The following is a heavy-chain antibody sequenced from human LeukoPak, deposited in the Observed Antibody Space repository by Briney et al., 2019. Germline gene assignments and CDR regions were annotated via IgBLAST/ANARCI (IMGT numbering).Heavy chain of an antibody. V-gene: IGHV4-34*01. CDR1: GGSLSGYY. CDR3: ARANDSGARFFRYYYDSSGYYTYFDY. CDR2: INDSGST. Sequence: PLETLSLTCDVYGGSLSGYYWIWIRQSPGTGLEWIGEINDSGSTNYNPSLKSRVTISVDTSKNQFSLKLSSVTAADTAVYYCARANDSGARFFRYYYDSSGYYTYFDYWGQGTLVTVSS. J-gene: IGHJ4*02. D-gene: IGHD3-22*01.